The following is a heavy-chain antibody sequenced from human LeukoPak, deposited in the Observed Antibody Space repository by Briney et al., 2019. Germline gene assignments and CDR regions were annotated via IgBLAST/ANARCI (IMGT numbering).Heavy chain of an antibody. J-gene: IGHJ4*02. D-gene: IGHD3-9*01. V-gene: IGHV1-58*02. Sequence: SVKVSCKASGFTFTSSAMQWVRQARGQRLEWIGWIVVGSGNTNYAQKFQERVTITRDMSTSTAYMELSSLRSEDTAVYYCARQQILTGSWPPFKDYWGQGTLVTVSS. CDR3: ARQQILTGSWPPFKDY. CDR2: IVVGSGNT. CDR1: GFTFTSSA.